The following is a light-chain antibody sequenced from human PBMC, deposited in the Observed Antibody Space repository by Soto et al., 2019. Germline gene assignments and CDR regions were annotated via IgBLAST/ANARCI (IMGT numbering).Light chain of an antibody. Sequence: EIVLTQSPGTLSLSPGERATLSCRASQSVSSSYLAWYQQKPGQAPRLVIYGASSRATAIPDRFSGSGSGTDFTLTISRLEAEDFAVYYCQQYGSSTITFGQGTRLEMK. CDR1: QSVSSSY. J-gene: IGKJ5*01. CDR2: GAS. CDR3: QQYGSSTIT. V-gene: IGKV3-20*01.